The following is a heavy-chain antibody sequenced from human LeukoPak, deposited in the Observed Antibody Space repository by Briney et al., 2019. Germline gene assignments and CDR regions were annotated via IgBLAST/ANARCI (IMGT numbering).Heavy chain of an antibody. CDR1: GFSVSSNY. J-gene: IGHJ6*02. CDR2: IYSGGST. D-gene: IGHD5-12*01. CDR3: ARARYSGVPYYYYYGMDV. V-gene: IGHV3-53*01. Sequence: GGSLRLPCAAPGFSVSSNYMSWVRQAPGKGLEWVSVIYSGGSTYYADSVKGRFAISRDNSKNTLYLQMNSLRAEDTAVYYCARARYSGVPYYYYYGMDVWGQGTTVTVSS.